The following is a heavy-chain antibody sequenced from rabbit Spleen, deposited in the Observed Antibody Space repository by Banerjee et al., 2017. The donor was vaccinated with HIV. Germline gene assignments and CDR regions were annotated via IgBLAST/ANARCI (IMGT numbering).Heavy chain of an antibody. CDR3: ATDIFGYGGFNL. CDR1: GVSFSGDSY. Sequence: QSLEESGGDLVKPGASLTLTCIASGVSFSGDSYMCWVRQAPGKGLEWIASLYPDNGVTYYANWAKGRFTLSRTSSTTVALQMTSLTDADTATYFCATDIFGYGGFNLWGPGTLVTVS. J-gene: IGHJ4*01. D-gene: IGHD6-1*01. V-gene: IGHV1S40*01. CDR2: LYPDNGVT.